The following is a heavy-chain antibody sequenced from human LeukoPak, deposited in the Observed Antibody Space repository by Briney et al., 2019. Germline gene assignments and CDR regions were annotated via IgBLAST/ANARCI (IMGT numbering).Heavy chain of an antibody. V-gene: IGHV3-48*01. Sequence: GGSLRLSCAASGFTFSSYSMNWVRQAPGKGLEWVSYISSSSSTIYYADSVKGRFTISRDNAKNSLYLQMNSLKTEDTAVYYCILGGEGNYYMDVWGKGTTVTVSS. CDR3: ILGGEGNYYMDV. J-gene: IGHJ6*03. CDR1: GFTFSSYS. CDR2: ISSSSSTI.